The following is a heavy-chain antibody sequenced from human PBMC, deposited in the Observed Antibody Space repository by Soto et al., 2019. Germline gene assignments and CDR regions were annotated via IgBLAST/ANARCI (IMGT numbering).Heavy chain of an antibody. CDR3: ARDVGYYYDSSGYYYGAFDI. CDR2: ISSSSSYI. V-gene: IGHV3-21*01. D-gene: IGHD3-22*01. CDR1: GFTFSSYS. Sequence: EVQLVESGGGLVKPGGSLRLSCAASGFTFSSYSMNWVRQAPGKGLEWVSSISSSSSYIYYADSVKGRFTISRDNAKNSLYLQMNSLRAEDTAVYYCARDVGYYYDSSGYYYGAFDIWGQGTMVTVSS. J-gene: IGHJ3*02.